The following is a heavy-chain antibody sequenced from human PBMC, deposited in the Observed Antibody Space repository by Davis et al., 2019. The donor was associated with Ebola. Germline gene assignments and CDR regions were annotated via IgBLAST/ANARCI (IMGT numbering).Heavy chain of an antibody. V-gene: IGHV3-7*01. CDR3: ARDYLAMTGHSGMDV. CDR1: GFTFSSYW. Sequence: GESLKISCAASGFTFSSYWMSWVRQAPGKGLEWVANIKQDGSEKYYVDSVKGRFTISRDDAKNSLYLQMNSLRAEDTAIYYCARDYLAMTGHSGMDVWGQGTTVSVSS. D-gene: IGHD3-9*01. CDR2: IKQDGSEK. J-gene: IGHJ6*02.